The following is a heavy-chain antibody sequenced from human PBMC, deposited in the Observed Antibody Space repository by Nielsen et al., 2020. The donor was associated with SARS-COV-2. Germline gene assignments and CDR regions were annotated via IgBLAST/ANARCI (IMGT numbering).Heavy chain of an antibody. J-gene: IGHJ6*02. V-gene: IGHV3-30*03. CDR3: ARDRRYSGYDWGRGPYYYYGMDV. CDR2: ISYDGSNK. D-gene: IGHD5-12*01. Sequence: VRQAPGKGLEWVAVISYDGSNKYYADSVKGRFTISRDNSKNTLYLQMNSLRAEDTAVYYCARDRRYSGYDWGRGPYYYYGMDVWGQGTTVTVSS.